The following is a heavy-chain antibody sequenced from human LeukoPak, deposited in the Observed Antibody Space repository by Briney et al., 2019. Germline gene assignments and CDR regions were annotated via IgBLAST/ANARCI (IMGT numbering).Heavy chain of an antibody. CDR1: VYTFTDQY. J-gene: IGHJ4*02. V-gene: IGHV1-2*02. CDR3: ARVGSGWYLLY. D-gene: IGHD6-19*01. Sequence: ASVTVSFKASVYTFTDQYLHWVRQAPGQGLEWMGWIDPNSGATTYAQAFQGRVTMTRDTSISTGYMDLSSLTSDDTAVYYCARVGSGWYLLYWGQGTLVTVSS. CDR2: IDPNSGAT.